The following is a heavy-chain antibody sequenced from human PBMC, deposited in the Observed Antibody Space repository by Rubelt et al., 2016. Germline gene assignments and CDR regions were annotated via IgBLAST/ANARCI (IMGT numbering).Heavy chain of an antibody. D-gene: IGHD3-10*01. CDR1: GGSISSYY. CDR2: INHSGST. J-gene: IGHJ4*02. Sequence: QVRLQQWGAGLVKPSETLSLTCTVSGGSISSYYWSWIRQPPGKGLEWIGEINHSGSTNYNPSLKSRVTISVDTSKNQVSLKLSSVTAADTAVYYCARGRYYYGSGSYYNVNDYWGQGTLVTVSS. CDR3: ARGRYYYGSGSYYNVNDY. V-gene: IGHV4-34*01.